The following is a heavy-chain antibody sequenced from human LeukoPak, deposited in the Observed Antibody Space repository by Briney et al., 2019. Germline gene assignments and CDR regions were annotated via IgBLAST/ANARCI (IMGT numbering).Heavy chain of an antibody. Sequence: GASVKVSCKASGGTFSSYAISWVRQAPGQGLEWMGWISAYNGNTNYAQKLQGRVTMTTDTSTSTAYMELRSLRSDDTAVYYCARANFGDTAKENYYYMDVWGKGTTVTVSS. CDR1: GGTFSSYA. CDR2: ISAYNGNT. V-gene: IGHV1-18*01. D-gene: IGHD5-18*01. CDR3: ARANFGDTAKENYYYMDV. J-gene: IGHJ6*03.